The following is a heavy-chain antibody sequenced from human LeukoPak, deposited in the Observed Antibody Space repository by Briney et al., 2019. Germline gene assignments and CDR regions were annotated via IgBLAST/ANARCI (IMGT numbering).Heavy chain of an antibody. CDR1: GGTFSSYA. J-gene: IGHJ3*02. V-gene: IGHV1-69*05. Sequence: SVKVSCKASGGTFSSYAISWVRQAPGQGLEWMGGIIPIFGTANYAQKFQGRVTITTDVSTSTAYMELSSLRSEDTAVYYCARSPTYYYDSSGSLGAFDIWGQGTMVTVSS. D-gene: IGHD3-22*01. CDR3: ARSPTYYYDSSGSLGAFDI. CDR2: IIPIFGTA.